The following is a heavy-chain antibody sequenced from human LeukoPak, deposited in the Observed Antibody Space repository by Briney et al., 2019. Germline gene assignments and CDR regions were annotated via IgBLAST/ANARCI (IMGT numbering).Heavy chain of an antibody. D-gene: IGHD5-12*01. CDR2: TYYRSKWYY. Sequence: SQTLSLTCAISGDSVSSNNAAWHWIRQSPSRGLEWLGRTYYRSKWYYDYAVSAKSRVTINPDTSKNHFSLQLNSVAPEDTAVYFCAREDRLSFDIWGQGTMVTVSS. CDR3: AREDRLSFDI. CDR1: GDSVSSNNAA. J-gene: IGHJ3*02. V-gene: IGHV6-1*01.